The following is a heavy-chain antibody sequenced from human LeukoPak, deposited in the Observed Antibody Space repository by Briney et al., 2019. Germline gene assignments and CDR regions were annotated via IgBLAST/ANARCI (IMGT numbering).Heavy chain of an antibody. CDR3: ARDRWELLDRYYFDY. J-gene: IGHJ4*02. CDR2: ISSSGSTI. Sequence: GGSLRLSCAASGFTFSDYYMSWIRQAPGKGLEWVSYISSSGSTIYYADSVKGRFTISRDNAKNSLYLQMNSLRAEDTAVYYCARDRWELLDRYYFDYWGQGTLVTVSS. D-gene: IGHD1-26*01. V-gene: IGHV3-11*04. CDR1: GFTFSDYY.